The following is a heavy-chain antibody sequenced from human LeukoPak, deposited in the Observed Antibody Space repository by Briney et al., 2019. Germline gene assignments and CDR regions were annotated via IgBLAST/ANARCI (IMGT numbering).Heavy chain of an antibody. V-gene: IGHV4-34*01. J-gene: IGHJ4*02. CDR3: ARTNWGHVDY. CDR1: GGSFSGYY. Sequence: PSETLSLTCAVYGGSFSGYYWSWIRQPPGKGLEWIGEIYHSGSTNYNPSLKSRVTILVDKSKNQFSLKLSSVTAADTAVYYCARTNWGHVDYWGQGTLITVSS. D-gene: IGHD7-27*01. CDR2: IYHSGST.